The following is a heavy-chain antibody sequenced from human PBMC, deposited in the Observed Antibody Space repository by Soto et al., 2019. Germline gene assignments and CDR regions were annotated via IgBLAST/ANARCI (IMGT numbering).Heavy chain of an antibody. CDR2: ISGSGGST. D-gene: IGHD3-16*01. CDR3: AKDPPPVSRYYYYGMDV. CDR1: GFTFSSYA. Sequence: GGSLRLSCAASGFTFSSYAMSWVRQAPGKGLEWVSAISGSGGSTYYADSVKGRFTISRDNSKNTLYLQMNSLRAEDTAVYYCAKDPPPVSRYYYYGMDVWGQGTTVTVSS. V-gene: IGHV3-23*01. J-gene: IGHJ6*02.